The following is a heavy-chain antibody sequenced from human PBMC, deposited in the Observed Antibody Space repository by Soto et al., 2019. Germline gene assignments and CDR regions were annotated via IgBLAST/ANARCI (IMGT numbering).Heavy chain of an antibody. J-gene: IGHJ6*02. V-gene: IGHV4-59*12. CDR3: ATGRISRGLDV. CDR2: IYSRGTT. CDR1: GGNISSYY. Sequence: SETLSLTYSVSGGNISSYYWSWIRQPPGKGLEWIGYIYSRGTTSYNPSLKSRATILVDTSKNQFSLRLTSVTATDTAVYYCATGRISRGLDVWGQGTTVTVSS.